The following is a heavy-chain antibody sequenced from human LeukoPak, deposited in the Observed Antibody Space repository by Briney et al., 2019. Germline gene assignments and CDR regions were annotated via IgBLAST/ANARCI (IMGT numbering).Heavy chain of an antibody. CDR1: GFTFSTYA. J-gene: IGHJ4*02. D-gene: IGHD3-10*01. Sequence: GGSLRLSCAASGFTFSTYAMSWVRQAPGRGLEWVSAISRGGDITYYADSVKGRFTISRDNSKNTLYLQMNSLRAEDTAVYYCAKRPRGNYLDPFDYWGQGTLVTVSS. CDR2: ISRGGDIT. V-gene: IGHV3-23*01. CDR3: AKRPRGNYLDPFDY.